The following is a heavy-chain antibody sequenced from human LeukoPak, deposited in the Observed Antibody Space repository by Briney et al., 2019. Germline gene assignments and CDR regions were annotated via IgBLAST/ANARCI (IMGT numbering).Heavy chain of an antibody. CDR1: XFTFGSYG. Sequence: GXSXXXSCXXSXFTFGSYGMSWVRQAPGKGLEWVSFITPNADRTSYADSVEGRFTISRDNPRNTLYMQMNSLRDEDTAVYYCAIMHGYYDGSGYWVQWGQGTLVTVSS. CDR2: ITPNADRT. V-gene: IGHV3-23*01. CDR3: AIMHGYYDGSGYWVQ. J-gene: IGHJ1*01. D-gene: IGHD3-22*01.